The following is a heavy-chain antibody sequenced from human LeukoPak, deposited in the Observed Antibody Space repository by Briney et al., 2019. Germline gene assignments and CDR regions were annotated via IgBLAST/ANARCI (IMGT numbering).Heavy chain of an antibody. CDR2: IYYIGST. Sequence: SETLSLTCTVSGDSISSYYWSWIRQPPGKGLEWIGYIYYIGSTNYNPSLKSRVTISVDTSKNQFSLRLSSVTAADTAVYYCARDYAFDIWGQGTMVTVSS. V-gene: IGHV4-59*01. J-gene: IGHJ3*02. CDR1: GDSISSYY. CDR3: ARDYAFDI.